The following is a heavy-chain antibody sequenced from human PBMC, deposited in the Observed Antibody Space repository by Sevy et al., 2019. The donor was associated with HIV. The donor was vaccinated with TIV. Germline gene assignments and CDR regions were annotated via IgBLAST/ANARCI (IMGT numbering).Heavy chain of an antibody. D-gene: IGHD3-22*01. CDR1: GFTFSSYA. CDR2: ISGSGGST. V-gene: IGHV3-23*01. CDR3: AKNLGTMIVVVITTGFDY. Sequence: GGSLRLSCAASGFTFSSYAMSWVRQAPGKGLEWVSAISGSGGSTYYADSVKGRLTISRDNSKNTLYLQMNSLRAEDTAVYYCAKNLGTMIVVVITTGFDYWGQGTLVTVSS. J-gene: IGHJ4*02.